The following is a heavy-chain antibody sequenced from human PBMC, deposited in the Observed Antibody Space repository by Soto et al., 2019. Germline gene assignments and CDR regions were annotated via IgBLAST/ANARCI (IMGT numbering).Heavy chain of an antibody. CDR1: GGSFSGYY. Sequence: QVQLQQWGAGLLKPSETLSLTCAVYGGSFSGYYWSWIRQPPGKGLEWIGEINHSGSTNYNPSLKSRVTISVDTPKNQFSLKLSSVTAADTAVYYCASWSSSPIDNWFDPWGQGTLVTVSS. D-gene: IGHD6-13*01. CDR2: INHSGST. V-gene: IGHV4-34*01. CDR3: ASWSSSPIDNWFDP. J-gene: IGHJ5*02.